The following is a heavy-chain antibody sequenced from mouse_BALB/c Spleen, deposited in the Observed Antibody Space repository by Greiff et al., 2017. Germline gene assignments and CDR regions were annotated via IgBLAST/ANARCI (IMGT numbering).Heavy chain of an antibody. CDR1: DYTFTSYT. CDR2: INPSSGYT. CDR3: ARGPSDGYYSY. J-gene: IGHJ3*01. V-gene: IGHV1-4*02. Sequence: VQLQQSAAELARPGASVKMSCKASDYTFTSYTMHWVKQRPGQGLEWIGYINPSSGYTEYNQKFKDKTTLTADKSSSTAYMQLSSLTSEDSAVYYCARGPSDGYYSYWGQGTLVTVSA. D-gene: IGHD2-3*01.